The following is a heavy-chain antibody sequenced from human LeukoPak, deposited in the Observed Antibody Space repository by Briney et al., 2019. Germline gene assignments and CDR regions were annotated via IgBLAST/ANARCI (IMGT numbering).Heavy chain of an antibody. D-gene: IGHD4-17*01. Sequence: PGGSLRLSCTASGFTFGDYAVSWVRQAPGKGLEWVGFIRSKAYGGTTEYAASVKGRFTVSRDDSKSIAYLQMNSLKTEDTAVYHCARENQGDYGLIPDAFDIWGQGTMVTVSS. V-gene: IGHV3-49*04. CDR2: IRSKAYGGTT. CDR1: GFTFGDYA. CDR3: ARENQGDYGLIPDAFDI. J-gene: IGHJ3*02.